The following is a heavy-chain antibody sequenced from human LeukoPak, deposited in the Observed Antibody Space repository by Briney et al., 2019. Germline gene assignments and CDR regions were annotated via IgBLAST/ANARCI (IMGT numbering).Heavy chain of an antibody. J-gene: IGHJ5*02. CDR3: ARDDVAWNDVHWFDP. CDR1: GFTFSYYT. Sequence: GGSLRLSCAASGFTFSYYTMRWVRQAPGRGREWVSSISSTGSYIYYADSVKVRFTSSRYNAKISLYLQMSSLRVEDTAVYYCARDDVAWNDVHWFDPWGQGTLVTVSS. V-gene: IGHV3-21*01. D-gene: IGHD1-1*01. CDR2: ISSTGSYI.